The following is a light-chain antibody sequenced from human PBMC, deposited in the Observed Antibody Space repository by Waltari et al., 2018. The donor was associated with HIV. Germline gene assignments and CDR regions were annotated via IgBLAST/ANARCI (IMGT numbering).Light chain of an antibody. Sequence: QSALTQPASVSGSPGQSITISCIGTNSDVGGYNYVSWYQQHPGKPPKLLIYEVTNRPAGISNRFSASKSGNTASLTISGLQAEDEADYYCSSYTPTSTVVFGGGTKLTVL. CDR1: NSDVGGYNY. CDR2: EVT. V-gene: IGLV2-14*01. CDR3: SSYTPTSTVV. J-gene: IGLJ2*01.